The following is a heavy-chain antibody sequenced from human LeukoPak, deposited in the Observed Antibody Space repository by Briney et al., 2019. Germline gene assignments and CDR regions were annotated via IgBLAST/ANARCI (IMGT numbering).Heavy chain of an antibody. CDR1: GFTFSSYS. Sequence: GGSLRLSCAASGFTFSSYSMNWVRQAPGKGLEWVSAISGSGGSTYYADSVKGRFTISRDNSKNTLYLQMNSLRAEDTAVYYCAKASQWLVQNFDYWGQGTLVTVSS. V-gene: IGHV3-23*01. CDR3: AKASQWLVQNFDY. D-gene: IGHD6-19*01. J-gene: IGHJ4*02. CDR2: ISGSGGST.